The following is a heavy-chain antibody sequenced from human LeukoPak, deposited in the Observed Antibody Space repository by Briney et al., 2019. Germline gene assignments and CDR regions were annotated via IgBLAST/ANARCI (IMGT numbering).Heavy chain of an antibody. J-gene: IGHJ4*02. Sequence: GGSLRLSCSASGFTFSRYAMHWVRQAPGKGLEYVSAISSNGGSTYYADSVKGRFTISRDNSRNTLFLQMGSLRADDMAVYYCARDLRDWGQGTLVTVSS. CDR2: ISSNGGST. V-gene: IGHV3-64*02. CDR3: ARDLRD. CDR1: GFTFSRYA.